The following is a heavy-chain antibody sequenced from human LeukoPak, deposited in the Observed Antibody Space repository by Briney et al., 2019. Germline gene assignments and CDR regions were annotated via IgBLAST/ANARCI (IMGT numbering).Heavy chain of an antibody. D-gene: IGHD1-1*01. CDR2: INDSGST. Sequence: SETLSLTCAVSGGSVSSSSDYWTWIRQPPGKGLEWIGYINDSGSTNSNPSLKSRVTMSVDTSKNQFSLKLSSVTAADTAVHYCTRRGRNNWGEGNDYWGQGTLVTVSS. CDR3: TRRGRNNWGEGNDY. V-gene: IGHV4-61*01. CDR1: GGSVSSSSDY. J-gene: IGHJ4*02.